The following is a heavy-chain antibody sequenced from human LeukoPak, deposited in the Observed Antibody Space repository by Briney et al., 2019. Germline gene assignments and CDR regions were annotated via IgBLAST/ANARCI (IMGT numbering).Heavy chain of an antibody. CDR3: AKGGGELGSGSLDY. D-gene: IGHD3-10*01. V-gene: IGHV3-23*01. CDR1: GFTFSSYA. J-gene: IGHJ4*02. CDR2: ISGSGGST. Sequence: GGSLRLSCAASGFTFSSYAMSWVRQAPGKGLEWVSAISGSGGSTYYADSVKGRFTISRDNSKNTLYLQMNSLTTEDTAVYYCAKGGGELGSGSLDYWGQGTLVTVSS.